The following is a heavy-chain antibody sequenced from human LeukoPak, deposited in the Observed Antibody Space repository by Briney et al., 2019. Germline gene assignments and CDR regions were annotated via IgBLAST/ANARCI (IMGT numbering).Heavy chain of an antibody. V-gene: IGHV1-8*03. D-gene: IGHD3-22*01. J-gene: IGHJ4*02. CDR3: ARDPDDYYDSSGYYFDY. CDR1: GYTFTSYD. Sequence: ASVKVSCKASGYTFTSYDINWVRQATGQGLEWMGWMNPNSGNTSYAQKFQGRVAITRNTSISTAYMELSSLRSEDTAVYYCARDPDDYYDSSGYYFDYWGQGTLVTVSS. CDR2: MNPNSGNT.